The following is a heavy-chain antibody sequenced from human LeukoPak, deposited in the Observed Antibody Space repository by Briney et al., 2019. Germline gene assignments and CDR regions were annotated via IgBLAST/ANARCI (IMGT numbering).Heavy chain of an antibody. D-gene: IGHD2-2*01. CDR1: GYTFTSYG. CDR3: ARVRFGGTMPRAFDI. CDR2: ISAYNGNT. Sequence: GASVKVSCKASGYTFTSYGISWVRQAPGQGLDWMGCISAYNGNTNYVQKLQGRVTMTTDTSTSTAYMELRSLISDDTAVYYCARVRFGGTMPRAFDIWGQGTMVTVSS. V-gene: IGHV1-18*01. J-gene: IGHJ3*02.